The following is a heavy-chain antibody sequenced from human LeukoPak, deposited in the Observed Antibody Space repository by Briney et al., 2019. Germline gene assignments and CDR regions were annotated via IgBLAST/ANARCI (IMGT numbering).Heavy chain of an antibody. CDR3: ARGGATVSSRSFDY. V-gene: IGHV3-53*01. D-gene: IGHD4-17*01. CDR1: GFTVSSNY. J-gene: IGHJ4*02. Sequence: GGSLRLSCAASGFTVSSNYMSWVRQAPGKGLEWVSVIYSGGSTYYADSVKGRLTISRDNSKNTLYLQMNSLRAEDTAVYYCARGGATVSSRSFDYWGQGTLVTVSS. CDR2: IYSGGST.